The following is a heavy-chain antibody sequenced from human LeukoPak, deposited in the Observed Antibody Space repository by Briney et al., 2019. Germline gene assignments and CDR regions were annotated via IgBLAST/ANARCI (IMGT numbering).Heavy chain of an antibody. Sequence: GGSLRLSCAASGFTFSSYWMSWVRQAPGKGLEWVANIKQDGSEKYYVDSVKGRFTISRDNAKNSLYLQMNSLRAEDTAVYYCARDGTIFGVVIILYWGQGTLVTASS. CDR2: IKQDGSEK. V-gene: IGHV3-7*01. CDR1: GFTFSSYW. D-gene: IGHD3-3*01. J-gene: IGHJ4*02. CDR3: ARDGTIFGVVIILY.